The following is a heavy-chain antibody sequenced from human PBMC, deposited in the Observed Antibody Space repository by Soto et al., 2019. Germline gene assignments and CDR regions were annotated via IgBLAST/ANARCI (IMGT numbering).Heavy chain of an antibody. Sequence: PGGSLRLSCAASGFTFSSYWMSWVRQAPGKGLEWVANIKQDGSEKYYVDSVKGRFTISRDNAKNSLYLQMNSLRAEDTAVYYCARDWEVVYATYYYYYGMDVWGQGTTVTVSS. J-gene: IGHJ6*02. V-gene: IGHV3-7*05. CDR2: IKQDGSEK. CDR1: GFTFSSYW. CDR3: ARDWEVVYATYYYYYGMDV. D-gene: IGHD2-8*01.